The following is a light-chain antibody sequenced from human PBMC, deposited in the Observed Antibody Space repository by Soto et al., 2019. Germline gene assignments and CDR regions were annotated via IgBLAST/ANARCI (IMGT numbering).Light chain of an antibody. V-gene: IGLV2-14*03. CDR3: SSWTTSTTMV. Sequence: QSALTQPASVSGSPGQSITISCTGTSSDIGAYNFVSWYQQHPGKAPTLMLYDVNIRPSGVSNRFSGSKSGNTASLTISGRQAEDEADYYCSSWTTSTTMVFGGGNKLTV. CDR2: DVN. J-gene: IGLJ2*01. CDR1: SSDIGAYNF.